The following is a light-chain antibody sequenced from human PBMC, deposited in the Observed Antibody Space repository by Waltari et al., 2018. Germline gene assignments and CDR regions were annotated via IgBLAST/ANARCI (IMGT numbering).Light chain of an antibody. V-gene: IGLV1-40*01. Sequence: QSVLTQPPSGSGAPGQRVPISCPGSSSNIGAGPDVPWYQPLPGRAPRLLISNNINRPSGVPDRISGSNSGTSASLVITGLQAEDEAEFYCQSYDDSLSGYVFGGGTKLTVL. J-gene: IGLJ3*02. CDR1: SSNIGAGPD. CDR2: NNI. CDR3: QSYDDSLSGYV.